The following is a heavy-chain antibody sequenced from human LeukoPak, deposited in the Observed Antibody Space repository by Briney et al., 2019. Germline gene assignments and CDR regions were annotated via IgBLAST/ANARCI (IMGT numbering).Heavy chain of an antibody. Sequence: PGGSLRLSCAASGFTFSTYGMHWARQAPGKGLEWVAVVRYDGSNIHYVDSVKGRFTISRDNSKSTLYLQMNSLTAEDTAVYYCARGGYSGTYYFDYWGQGTLVTVSS. CDR3: ARGGYSGTYYFDY. V-gene: IGHV3-33*01. CDR1: GFTFSTYG. D-gene: IGHD1-26*01. CDR2: VRYDGSNI. J-gene: IGHJ4*02.